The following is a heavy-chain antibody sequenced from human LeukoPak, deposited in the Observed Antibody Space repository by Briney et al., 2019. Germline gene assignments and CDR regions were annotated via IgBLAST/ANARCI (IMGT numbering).Heavy chain of an antibody. D-gene: IGHD3-10*01. CDR1: GFTFSSYA. CDR2: ISGSGGST. V-gene: IGHV3-23*01. J-gene: IGHJ4*02. Sequence: PGGSLRLSCAASGFTFSSYAMSWVRQAPGKGLEWVSAISGSGGSTYYADSVKGRFTISRDNSKNTLYLQMNSLRAEDTAIYYCAKRHGSGTYYDYWGQGTLVTVSS. CDR3: AKRHGSGTYYDY.